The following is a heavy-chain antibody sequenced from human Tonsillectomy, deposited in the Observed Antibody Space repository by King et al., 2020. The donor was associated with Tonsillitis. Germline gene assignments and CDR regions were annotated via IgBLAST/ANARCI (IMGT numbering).Heavy chain of an antibody. CDR3: ARAPRGSSWHLGSWFDP. Sequence: QLQLQESGPGLVKPSETLSLTCTVSGVSISNYYWSWIRQPPGKGLEWIGYIYYSGTTNYNPSLKSRVTISVDTSQNQFSLILTSVTAADTAVYYCARAPRGSSWHLGSWFDPWGQGTLVTVSS. J-gene: IGHJ5*02. CDR2: IYYSGTT. V-gene: IGHV4-59*01. D-gene: IGHD6-13*01. CDR1: GVSISNYY.